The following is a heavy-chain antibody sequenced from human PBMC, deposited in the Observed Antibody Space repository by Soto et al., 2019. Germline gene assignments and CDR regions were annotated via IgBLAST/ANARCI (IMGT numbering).Heavy chain of an antibody. D-gene: IGHD6-25*01. V-gene: IGHV4-4*07. CDR1: GDSMRAFN. J-gene: IGHJ6*02. Sequence: SETLSLTCAVSGDSMRAFNSNWFRQPAGGGLEWIGRFSLSGDTDYNPSLRSRLTMSFDTSKSQFSLRLTSVTAADTAVYYCAREVKQRLGYYYIGLDVWGQGTTVTVSS. CDR3: AREVKQRLGYYYIGLDV. CDR2: FSLSGDT.